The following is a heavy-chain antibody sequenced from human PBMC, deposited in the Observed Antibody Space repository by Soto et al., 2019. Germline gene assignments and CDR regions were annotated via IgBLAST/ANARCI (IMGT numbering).Heavy chain of an antibody. CDR1: GGSISSSSYY. D-gene: IGHD4-17*01. CDR3: ARHHDYGGNPQQEFDY. V-gene: IGHV4-39*01. J-gene: IGHJ4*02. CDR2: IYYSGST. Sequence: ASETLSLTCTVSGGSISSSSYYWGWIRQPPGKGLEWIGSIYYSGSTYYNPSLKSRVTISVDTSKNQFSLKLSSVTAADTAVYYCARHHDYGGNPQQEFDYWGQGTLVTVSS.